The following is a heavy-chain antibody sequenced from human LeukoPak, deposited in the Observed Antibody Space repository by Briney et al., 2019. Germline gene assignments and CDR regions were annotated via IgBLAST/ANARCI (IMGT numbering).Heavy chain of an antibody. CDR2: ISSSGSTI. Sequence: GGSLRLSCAASGFTFSDYYMSWIRQAPGKGLEWVSYISSSGSTIYYADSVKGRFTISRDNAKNSLYLQMNSLRAEDTAVYYCARLIRYGDYWESIDYWGQGTLVTVSS. J-gene: IGHJ4*02. CDR3: ARLIRYGDYWESIDY. D-gene: IGHD4-17*01. V-gene: IGHV3-11*01. CDR1: GFTFSDYY.